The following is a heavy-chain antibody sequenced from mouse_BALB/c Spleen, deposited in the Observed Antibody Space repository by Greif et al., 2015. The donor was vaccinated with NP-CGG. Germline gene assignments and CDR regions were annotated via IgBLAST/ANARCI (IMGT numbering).Heavy chain of an antibody. Sequence: QVPLQQFGPELVKPGASVKISCKASGYTFTDYYINWVKQKPGQGLEWIGWIYPGSGNTKYNEKFKGKATLTADTSSSTAYMQLSSLTSEDTAVYFRARRTGTEAMDYWGQGTSVTVSS. CDR3: ARRTGTEAMDY. V-gene: IGHV1-84*02. D-gene: IGHD4-1*01. CDR1: GYTFTDYY. J-gene: IGHJ4*01. CDR2: IYPGSGNT.